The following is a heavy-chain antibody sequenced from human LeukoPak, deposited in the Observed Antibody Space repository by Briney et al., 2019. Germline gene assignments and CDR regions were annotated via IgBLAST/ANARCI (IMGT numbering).Heavy chain of an antibody. CDR1: GFTFSSYG. CDR2: ISGSGGST. V-gene: IGHV3-23*01. CDR3: ARRLEGNWFDP. J-gene: IGHJ5*02. Sequence: GGSLRLSCAASGFTFSSYGMSWVRQAPGKGLEWVSAISGSGGSTYYADSVKGRFTISRDNSKNTLYLQMNSLRAEDTAVYYCARRLEGNWFDPWGQGTLVTVSS. D-gene: IGHD5-12*01.